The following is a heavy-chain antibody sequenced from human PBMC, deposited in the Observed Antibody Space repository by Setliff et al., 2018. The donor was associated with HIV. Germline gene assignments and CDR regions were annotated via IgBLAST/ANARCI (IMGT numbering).Heavy chain of an antibody. CDR1: GFTFSSYS. V-gene: IGHV3-21*01. D-gene: IGHD3-22*01. Sequence: KPGGSLRLSCAASGFTFSSYSMNLVRQAPGRGLEWVSSISSSGRSIHYADSVKGRFTISRDDAKNSLFLQMNSLRVEDTAVYYCTRDGPYYYDTSANYWGQGTLVTVSS. CDR3: TRDGPYYYDTSANY. J-gene: IGHJ4*02. CDR2: ISSSGRSI.